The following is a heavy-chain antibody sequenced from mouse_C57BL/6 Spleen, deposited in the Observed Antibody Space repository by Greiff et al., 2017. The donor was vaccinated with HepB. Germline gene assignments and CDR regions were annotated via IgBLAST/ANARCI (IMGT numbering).Heavy chain of an antibody. D-gene: IGHD4-1*01. CDR2: ISDGGSYT. Sequence: EVHLVESGGGLVKPGGSLKLSCAASGFTFSSYAMSWVRQTPAKRLEWVATISDGGSYTYYPDNVQGRFTISRDNAKNNLDLQMSHLKSEDTAMYYCARGPGTGRGSGFAYWGQGTLVTVSA. J-gene: IGHJ3*01. CDR1: GFTFSSYA. V-gene: IGHV5-4*01. CDR3: ARGPGTGRGSGFAY.